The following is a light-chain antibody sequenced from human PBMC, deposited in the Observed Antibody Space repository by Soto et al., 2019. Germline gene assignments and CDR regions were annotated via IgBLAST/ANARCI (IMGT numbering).Light chain of an antibody. Sequence: EIVLTQSPATLSLSPGERATLSCRASQSVGSFVAWYQHKPGQAPRLLIYDSSIRATGIPARFSGSGSGTDFTLAISSLEPEDFAVYYCQQRSNWPPITFGQRTRLEIK. CDR1: QSVGSF. V-gene: IGKV3-11*01. CDR2: DSS. CDR3: QQRSNWPPIT. J-gene: IGKJ5*01.